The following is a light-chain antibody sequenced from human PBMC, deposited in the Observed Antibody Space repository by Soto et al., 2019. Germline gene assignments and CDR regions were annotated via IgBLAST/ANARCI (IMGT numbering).Light chain of an antibody. V-gene: IGKV1-39*01. CDR1: QNINNY. CDR3: QDSYSVPGT. J-gene: IGKJ1*01. CDR2: GAS. Sequence: DIELTQSPPSLAASVGDRVTITCRASQNINNYLIWYQQKPGKAPQLLIYGASILQSGVPSRFSGSASGTAFTLTIGSLQPEDFATDDWQDSYSVPGTFGQGTKVEI.